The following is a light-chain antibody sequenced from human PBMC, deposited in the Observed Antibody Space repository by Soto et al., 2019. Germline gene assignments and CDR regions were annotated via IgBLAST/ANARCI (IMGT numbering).Light chain of an antibody. CDR2: GNS. Sequence: QAVVTQPPSVSGAPGQRVTISCTGSSSNIGAVYDVHWYKQLPGTAPKLLMYGNSNRPSGVPDRFSGSKSGTSASLAITGFQAEDESYYSCQSYDSSLSGSEVFGTGTKVTVL. CDR1: SSNIGAVYD. CDR3: QSYDSSLSGSEV. V-gene: IGLV1-40*01. J-gene: IGLJ1*01.